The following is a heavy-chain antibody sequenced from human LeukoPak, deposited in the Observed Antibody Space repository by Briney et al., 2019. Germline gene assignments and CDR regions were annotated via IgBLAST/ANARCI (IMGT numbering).Heavy chain of an antibody. CDR1: GYTFTSNY. V-gene: IGHV1-46*03. Sequence: ASVKVSCKAFGYTFTSNYMHWVRQAPGQGPEWMGVISPSGGSTTYAQKFQGRVTLTRDMSTSTDYLELSSLRSEDTAVYYCARQGSYYYYYYMDVWGKGTTVTASS. CDR3: ARQGSYYYYYYMDV. D-gene: IGHD1-26*01. CDR2: ISPSGGST. J-gene: IGHJ6*03.